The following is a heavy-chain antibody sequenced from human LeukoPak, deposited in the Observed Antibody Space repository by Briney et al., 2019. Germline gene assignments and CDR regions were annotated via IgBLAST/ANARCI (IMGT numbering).Heavy chain of an antibody. D-gene: IGHD1-26*01. J-gene: IGHJ4*02. Sequence: SVKGRFTIPRDNAKNSLYLQMNSLRAEDTAVYYCARESGSSFDYWGQGTLVAVSS. V-gene: IGHV3-48*03. CDR3: ARESGSSFDY.